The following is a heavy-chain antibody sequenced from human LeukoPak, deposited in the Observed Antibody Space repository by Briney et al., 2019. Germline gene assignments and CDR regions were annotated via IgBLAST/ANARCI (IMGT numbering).Heavy chain of an antibody. CDR1: EFTFRSYD. CDR2: ISYDGSNK. V-gene: IGHV3-30*18. D-gene: IGHD3-22*01. CDR3: AKDLGGAMIVVV. Sequence: GGSLRLSCVASEFTFRSYDMHWVRQAPGKGLEWVAVISYDGSNKDYADSVKGRFTISRDNTKNTLYLQMNSLRAEDTAIYYCAKDLGGAMIVVVGGQGTLVTVSS. J-gene: IGHJ4*02.